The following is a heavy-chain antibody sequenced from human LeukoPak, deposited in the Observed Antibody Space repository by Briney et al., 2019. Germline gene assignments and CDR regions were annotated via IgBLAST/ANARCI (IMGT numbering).Heavy chain of an antibody. CDR2: IYYSGST. V-gene: IGHV4-59*01. Sequence: SETLSLTCTVSGGSISSYYWSWIRQPPGKGLEWIGYIYYSGSTNYNPSLKSRVTISVDTSKNQFSLKLSSVTAADTAVYYCARDLLDYDSSGYYYPNAFDIWGQGTMVTVSS. CDR3: ARDLLDYDSSGYYYPNAFDI. J-gene: IGHJ3*02. D-gene: IGHD3-22*01. CDR1: GGSISSYY.